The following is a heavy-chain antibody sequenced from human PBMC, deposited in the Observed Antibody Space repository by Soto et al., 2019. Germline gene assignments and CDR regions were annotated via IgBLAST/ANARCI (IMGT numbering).Heavy chain of an antibody. Sequence: PSETLSLTCTVSGGSVSSSSCYWGWVRQPPGKGLEWIGSVYYSGSTYYNPSLESRVTISVDKSKNQFSLKLMSLSAADTAVYNCGRLEGLATISYYFDYWGQGALVTVSS. D-gene: IGHD3-9*01. J-gene: IGHJ4*02. CDR1: GGSVSSSSCY. V-gene: IGHV4-39*01. CDR2: VYYSGST. CDR3: GRLEGLATISYYFDY.